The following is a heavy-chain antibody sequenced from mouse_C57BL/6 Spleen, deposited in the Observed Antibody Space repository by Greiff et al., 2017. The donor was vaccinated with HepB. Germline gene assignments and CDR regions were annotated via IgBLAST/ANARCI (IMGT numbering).Heavy chain of an antibody. D-gene: IGHD1-1*01. CDR3: ARGIYYYGSSLAY. CDR1: GYAFSSSW. CDR2: IYPGDGDT. Sequence: QVQLQQSGPELVKPGASVKISCKASGYAFSSSWMNWVKQRPGKGLEWIGRIYPGDGDTNYNGKFKGKATLTADKSSSTAYMQLSSLTSEDSAVYFCARGIYYYGSSLAYWGQGTLVTVSA. V-gene: IGHV1-82*01. J-gene: IGHJ3*01.